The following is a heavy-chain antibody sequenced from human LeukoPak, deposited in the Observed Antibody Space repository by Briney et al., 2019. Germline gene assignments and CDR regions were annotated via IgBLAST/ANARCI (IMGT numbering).Heavy chain of an antibody. V-gene: IGHV4-34*01. D-gene: IGHD3-10*01. J-gene: IGHJ4*02. CDR1: GGSFSGYY. CDR2: INHSGST. CDR3: ARGLRSNSIDY. Sequence: PSETLSLTCAVYGGSFSGYYWSWIRQPPGKGLEWIEEINHSGSTNYNPSLKSRVTISVDTSKNQFSLKLSSVTAADTAVYYCARGLRSNSIDYWGQGTLVTVSS.